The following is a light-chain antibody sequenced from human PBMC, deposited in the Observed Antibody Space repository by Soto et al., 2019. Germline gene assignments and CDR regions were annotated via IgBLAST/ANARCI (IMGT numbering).Light chain of an antibody. CDR1: SSDVGGYNY. CDR2: EVS. V-gene: IGLV2-14*01. Sequence: QSALTQPASESGSPGQSITISCTGTSSDVGGYNYVSWYQQHPGKAPKLMIYEVSNRPSGVSNRFSGSKSGNTASLTISGLQAEDEADYYCSSYTSSTVVFGGGTKVTVL. CDR3: SSYTSSTVV. J-gene: IGLJ2*01.